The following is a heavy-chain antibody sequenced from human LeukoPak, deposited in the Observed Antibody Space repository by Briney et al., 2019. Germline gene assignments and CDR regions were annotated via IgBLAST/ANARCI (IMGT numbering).Heavy chain of an antibody. J-gene: IGHJ3*02. D-gene: IGHD1-26*01. CDR2: IYYSGST. Sequence: PSETLSLTCAVSGGSISSGGYSRSWIRQPPGKGLEWIGYIYYSGSTYYNPSLKSRVTISVDTSKNQFSLKLSSVTAADTAVYYCAGVGGIVGASTGDDAFDIWGQGTMVTVSS. CDR3: AGVGGIVGASTGDDAFDI. V-gene: IGHV4-30-4*07. CDR1: GGSISSGGYS.